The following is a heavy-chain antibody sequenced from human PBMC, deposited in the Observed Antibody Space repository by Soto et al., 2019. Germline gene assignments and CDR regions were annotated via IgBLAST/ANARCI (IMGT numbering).Heavy chain of an antibody. J-gene: IGHJ4*02. Sequence: EVQLAESGGDLVKPGGSLTLSCAASGFTLNNAWMHWVRQAPGKGLEWVGRIKRKSDGGTTDYAAPVKGRFTISSDDSKNTLYLQMSSLKTEDTAMYYCATDDFNGGWGQGTLVTVSS. CDR2: IKRKSDGGTT. CDR1: GFTLNNAW. D-gene: IGHD2-21*02. CDR3: ATDDFNGG. V-gene: IGHV3-15*07.